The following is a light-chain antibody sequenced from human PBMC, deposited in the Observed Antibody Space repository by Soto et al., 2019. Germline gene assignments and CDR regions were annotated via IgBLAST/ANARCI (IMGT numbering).Light chain of an antibody. CDR2: DVT. V-gene: IGLV2-14*03. CDR1: SSDVGGYNF. CDR3: SSYTSSSTFYV. J-gene: IGLJ1*01. Sequence: QPVLTQPASVSGSPGQSITISCTGTSSDVGGYNFVSWYQQHPGKAPKLMIFDVTNRPSGVSNRFSGSKSGNTASLTISGLQTEDEADYYCSSYTSSSTFYVFGTGTKVTVI.